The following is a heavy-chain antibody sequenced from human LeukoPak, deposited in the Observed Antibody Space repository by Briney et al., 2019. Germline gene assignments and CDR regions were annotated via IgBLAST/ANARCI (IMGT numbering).Heavy chain of an antibody. V-gene: IGHV3-30-3*01. D-gene: IGHD3-10*01. CDR3: ARGLLWFGEIDY. CDR1: GFTFSSYA. Sequence: PGGSLRLSCAASGFTFSSYAMHWVRQAPGKGLEWVAVISYDGSNKYYADSVKGRFTISRDNSKNTLYLQMSGLRAEDTAVYYCARGLLWFGEIDYWGQGTLVTVSS. J-gene: IGHJ4*02. CDR2: ISYDGSNK.